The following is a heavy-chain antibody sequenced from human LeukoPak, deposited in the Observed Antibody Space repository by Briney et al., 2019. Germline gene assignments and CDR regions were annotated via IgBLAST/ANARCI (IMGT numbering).Heavy chain of an antibody. CDR2: TYYRSTWYN. CDR3: ARGGQGDGYSADEAFDM. Sequence: SQTLSLTCAISGDSVSSNSVTWNWIRQSPSRGLEWLGRTYYRSTWYNDYAASVRGRITVNPDTSKNQFSLHLNSVTPEDTAVYYCARGGQGDGYSADEAFDMWGQGTMVTASS. CDR1: GDSVSSNSVT. J-gene: IGHJ3*02. D-gene: IGHD5-24*01. V-gene: IGHV6-1*01.